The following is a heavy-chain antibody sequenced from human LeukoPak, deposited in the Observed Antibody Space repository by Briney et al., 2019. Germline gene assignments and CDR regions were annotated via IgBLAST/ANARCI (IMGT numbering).Heavy chain of an antibody. J-gene: IGHJ4*02. D-gene: IGHD3-22*01. V-gene: IGHV3-21*01. CDR2: ISSSSSYI. Sequence: GGSLRLSCAASGFTFSSYSMSWVRQAPGKGLEWVSSISSSSSYIYYADSVKGRFTISRDNAKNSLYLQMNSLRAEDTAVYYCASNYYDGSGYFHWGQGTLVTVSS. CDR1: GFTFSSYS. CDR3: ASNYYDGSGYFH.